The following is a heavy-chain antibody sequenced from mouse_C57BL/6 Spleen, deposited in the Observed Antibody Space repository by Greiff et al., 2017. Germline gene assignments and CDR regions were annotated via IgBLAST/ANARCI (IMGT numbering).Heavy chain of an antibody. V-gene: IGHV1-81*01. Sequence: VQLVESGAELARPGASVKLSCKASGYTFTSYGISWVKQRTGQGLEWIGEIYPRSGNTYYNEKFKGKATLTADKSSSTAYMELRSLTSEDSAVYFCARYGNYLYYAMDYWGQGTSVTVSS. CDR3: ARYGNYLYYAMDY. J-gene: IGHJ4*01. CDR2: IYPRSGNT. CDR1: GYTFTSYG. D-gene: IGHD2-1*01.